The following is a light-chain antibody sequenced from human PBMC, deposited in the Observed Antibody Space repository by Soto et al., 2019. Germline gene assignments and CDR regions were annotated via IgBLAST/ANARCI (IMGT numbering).Light chain of an antibody. CDR1: QSISSC. J-gene: IGKJ4*01. Sequence: DIQMTQSPSTLSASVGDRVTITCRASQSISSCLAWYQQKPGKAPKFLIYKASNLEDGVPSRFSGSGSETEFTLTISGLQPDDFATYYCQQYKTYPLTFGGGTRVEIK. CDR2: KAS. CDR3: QQYKTYPLT. V-gene: IGKV1-5*03.